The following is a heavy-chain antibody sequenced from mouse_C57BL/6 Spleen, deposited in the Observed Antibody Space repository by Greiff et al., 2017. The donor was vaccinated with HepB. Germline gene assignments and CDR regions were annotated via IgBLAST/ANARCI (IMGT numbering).Heavy chain of an antibody. CDR1: GYTFTSYW. V-gene: IGHV1-59*01. J-gene: IGHJ2*01. Sequence: QVQLQQPGAELVRPGTSVKLSCKASGYTFTSYWMHWVKQRPGQGLEWIGVIDPSDSYTNYNQKFKGKATLTVDTSSSTAYMQLSSLTSEDSAVYYCARGDYYGSSSPDYWGQGTTLTVSS. D-gene: IGHD1-1*01. CDR2: IDPSDSYT. CDR3: ARGDYYGSSSPDY.